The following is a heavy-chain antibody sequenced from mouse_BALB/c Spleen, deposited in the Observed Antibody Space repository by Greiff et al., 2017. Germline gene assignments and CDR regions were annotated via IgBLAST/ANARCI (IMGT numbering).Heavy chain of an antibody. CDR1: GYTFTSYW. D-gene: IGHD1-1*01. V-gene: IGHV1-87*01. Sequence: SGAELARPGASVKLSCKASGYTFTSYWMQWVKQRPGQGLEWIGAIYPGDGDTRYTQKFKGKATLTADKSSSTAYMQLSSLASEDSAVYYCARDDTTVVADYWGQGTTLTVSS. CDR2: IYPGDGDT. J-gene: IGHJ2*01. CDR3: ARDDTTVVADY.